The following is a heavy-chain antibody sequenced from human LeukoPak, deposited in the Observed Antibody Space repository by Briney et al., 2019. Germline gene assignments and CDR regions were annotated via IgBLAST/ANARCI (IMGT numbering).Heavy chain of an antibody. J-gene: IGHJ4*02. CDR2: VYYSGST. V-gene: IGHV4-39*01. CDR3: ACYDILTGPSLRYFDY. D-gene: IGHD3-9*01. CDR1: GGSISSSSYY. Sequence: SETLSLTCTVSGGSISSSSYYWGWIRQPPGKGLEWIGSVYYSGSTYYNPSLKSRVTISVDTSKNQFSLKLSSVTAADTAVYYCACYDILTGPSLRYFDYWGQGTLVTVSS.